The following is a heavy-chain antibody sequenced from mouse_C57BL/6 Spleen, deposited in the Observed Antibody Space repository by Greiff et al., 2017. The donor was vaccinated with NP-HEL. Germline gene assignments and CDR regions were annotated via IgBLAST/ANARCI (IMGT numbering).Heavy chain of an antibody. Sequence: QVHVKQSGAELARPGASVKLSCKASGYTFTSYGISWVKQRTGQGLEWIGEIYPRSGNTYYNEKFKGKATLTADKSSSTAYMELRSLTSEDSAVYFCAYGSSYDWFAYWGQGTLVTVSA. CDR1: GYTFTSYG. CDR2: IYPRSGNT. V-gene: IGHV1-81*01. CDR3: AYGSSYDWFAY. J-gene: IGHJ3*01. D-gene: IGHD1-1*01.